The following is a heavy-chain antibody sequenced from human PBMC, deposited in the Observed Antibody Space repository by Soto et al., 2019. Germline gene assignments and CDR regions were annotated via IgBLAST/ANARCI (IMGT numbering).Heavy chain of an antibody. J-gene: IGHJ4*02. CDR3: ARGESQQQRDY. CDR1: GDSIISDKW. V-gene: IGHV4-4*02. D-gene: IGHD6-25*01. Sequence: QVQLQESGPGLVKPSGTLSLTCAVSGDSIISDKWWCWVRQAPGKGLEWIGEIHHGGNSKYNPSLKRRVIISVDRSKNQFSLNLTSVTDADTAVYYCARGESQQQRDYWGQGTLVTVSS. CDR2: IHHGGNS.